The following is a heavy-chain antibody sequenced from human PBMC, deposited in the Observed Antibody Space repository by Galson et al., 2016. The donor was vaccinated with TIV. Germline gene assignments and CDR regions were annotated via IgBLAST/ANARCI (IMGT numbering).Heavy chain of an antibody. D-gene: IGHD1-1*01. V-gene: IGHV3-30-3*01. Sequence: SLRLSCADTGFTFSRYPMHWVRQAPGKGLEWVAVISYDGSNKYYADSVKGRFTISRDNSKNTLYLQMNSLRAEDTAVYYCAKEVQRRLHYWGQGTLVTVSS. CDR1: GFTFSRYP. CDR2: ISYDGSNK. CDR3: AKEVQRRLHY. J-gene: IGHJ4*02.